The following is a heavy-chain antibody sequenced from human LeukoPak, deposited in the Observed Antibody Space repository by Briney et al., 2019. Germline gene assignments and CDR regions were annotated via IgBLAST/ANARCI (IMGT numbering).Heavy chain of an antibody. V-gene: IGHV4-39*07. CDR1: GGSISSSSYY. Sequence: PSETLSLTCTVSGGSISSSSYYWGWIRQPPGKGLEWIGSIYYSGSTNYNPSLKSRVTISVDTSKNQFSLKLSSVTAADTAVYYCARGYSSSWYGFNSFDPWGQGTLVTVSS. CDR3: ARGYSSSWYGFNSFDP. CDR2: IYYSGST. J-gene: IGHJ5*02. D-gene: IGHD6-13*01.